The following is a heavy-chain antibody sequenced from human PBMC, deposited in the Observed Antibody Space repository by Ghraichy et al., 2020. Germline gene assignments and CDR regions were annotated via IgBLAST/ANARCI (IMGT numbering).Heavy chain of an antibody. V-gene: IGHV4-39*01. CDR3: ARPYSSGVPYFQH. D-gene: IGHD6-19*01. Sequence: SETLSLTCTVSGGSISSSSYYWGWIRQPPGKGLEWIGSIYYSGSTYYNPSLKSRVTISVDTSKNQFSLKLSSVTAADTAVYYCARPYSSGVPYFQHWGQGTLVTVSS. CDR1: GGSISSSSYY. CDR2: IYYSGST. J-gene: IGHJ1*01.